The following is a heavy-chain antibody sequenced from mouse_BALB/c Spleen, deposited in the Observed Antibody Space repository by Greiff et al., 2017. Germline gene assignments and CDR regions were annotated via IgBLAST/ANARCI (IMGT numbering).Heavy chain of an antibody. CDR2: ISYDGSN. Sequence: EVKLQESGPGLVKPSQSLSLTCSVTGYSITSGYYWNWIRQFPGNKLEWMGYISYDGSNNYNPSLKNRISITRDTSKNQFFLKLNSVTTEDTATYYCARVRYDWYFDVWGAGTTVTVSS. V-gene: IGHV3-6*02. D-gene: IGHD2-14*01. CDR1: GYSITSGYY. J-gene: IGHJ1*01. CDR3: ARVRYDWYFDV.